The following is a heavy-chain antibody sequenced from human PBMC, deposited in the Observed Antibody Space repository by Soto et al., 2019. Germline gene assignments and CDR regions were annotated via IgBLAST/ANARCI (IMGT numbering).Heavy chain of an antibody. J-gene: IGHJ6*02. CDR1: GFTFSSYG. D-gene: IGHD2-2*01. V-gene: IGHV3-33*01. Sequence: QVQLVESGGGVVQPGRSLRLSCAASGFTFSSYGMHWVRQAPGKGLEWVAVIWYDGSNKYYADSVKGRFTISRDNSKNTLYLQMNSLRAEDTAVYYCATARCSYQLLCLDYYYYGMDVWGQGTTVTVSS. CDR2: IWYDGSNK. CDR3: ATARCSYQLLCLDYYYYGMDV.